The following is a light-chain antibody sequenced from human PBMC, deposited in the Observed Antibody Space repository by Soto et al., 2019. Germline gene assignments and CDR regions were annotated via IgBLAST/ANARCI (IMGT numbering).Light chain of an antibody. Sequence: EIELTQSPGTLSLSPGERATLSCRASQSVSSRYFAWYQQKPGQAPRLLMYGTSSRATGIPDRFSGGGSGTDFILTISRLEPEDFAVYYCQQYASSPWTFGQGTKVEVK. V-gene: IGKV3-20*01. CDR3: QQYASSPWT. CDR2: GTS. J-gene: IGKJ1*01. CDR1: QSVSSRY.